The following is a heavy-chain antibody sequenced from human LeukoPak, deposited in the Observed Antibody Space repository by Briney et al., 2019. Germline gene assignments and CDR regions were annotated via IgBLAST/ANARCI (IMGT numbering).Heavy chain of an antibody. CDR1: GFTVSSSY. V-gene: IGHV3-66*02. J-gene: IGHJ4*02. Sequence: GGSLRLSCAASGFTVSSSYMNWVRQAPGKGLDWVSIIYSGGSTSYADSVKGRFTISRDNSKNTVYLQMNSLRPEDTAVYYCAREAGGRLPIDYWGQGTLVTVSS. D-gene: IGHD5-18*01. CDR2: IYSGGST. CDR3: AREAGGRLPIDY.